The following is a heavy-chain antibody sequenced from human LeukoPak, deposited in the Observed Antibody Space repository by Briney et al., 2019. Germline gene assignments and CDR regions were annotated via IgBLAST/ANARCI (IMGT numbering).Heavy chain of an antibody. Sequence: SETLSLTCTVSGGSISTYYWSWIRQSPGKGLEWVGSIYYSGSTNYNPSLKSRVTISVDTSKNQFSLELSSVTAADTAVYYCAVNLTRHTFDIWGQGTMVTVSS. V-gene: IGHV4-59*08. D-gene: IGHD1-1*01. J-gene: IGHJ3*02. CDR1: GGSISTYY. CDR3: AVNLTRHTFDI. CDR2: IYYSGST.